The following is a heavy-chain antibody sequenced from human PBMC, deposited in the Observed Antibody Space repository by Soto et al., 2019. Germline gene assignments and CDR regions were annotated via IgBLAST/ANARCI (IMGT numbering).Heavy chain of an antibody. Sequence: GGSLRLSCAASGFTFSSYSMNWVRQAPGKGLEWVSSISSSSSYIYYADSVKGRFTISRDNAKNSLYLQMNSLRAEDTAVYYCARELPWDGYNAPFDYWGQGTLVTVSS. D-gene: IGHD5-12*01. V-gene: IGHV3-21*01. J-gene: IGHJ4*02. CDR3: ARELPWDGYNAPFDY. CDR1: GFTFSSYS. CDR2: ISSSSSYI.